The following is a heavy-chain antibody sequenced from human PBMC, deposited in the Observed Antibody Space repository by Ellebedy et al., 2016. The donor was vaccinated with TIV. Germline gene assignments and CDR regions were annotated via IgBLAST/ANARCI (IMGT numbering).Heavy chain of an antibody. J-gene: IGHJ4*02. CDR1: GYTFTSNG. V-gene: IGHV1-18*04. D-gene: IGHD2/OR15-2a*01. CDR3: ARGGMRGPEQESDY. Sequence: AASVKVSCKASGYTFTSNGISWVRQAPGQGLEWMGWISVYNGNTNYAQKFQGRVTMTTDTSTSTAYMELRSLRFDDTAVFYCARGGMRGPEQESDYWGQGTLVTVSS. CDR2: ISVYNGNT.